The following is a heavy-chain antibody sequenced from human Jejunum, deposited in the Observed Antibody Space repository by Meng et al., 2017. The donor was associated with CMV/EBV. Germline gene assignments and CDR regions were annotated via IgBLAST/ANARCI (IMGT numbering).Heavy chain of an antibody. Sequence: VQLGASGGEGKKPGASVKVSCKASGYTFTNYYMHWVRQAPGQGLQWMGLFNPNGDVTTYSPRFQGRITLTGDTSTSTLYMELSSLTSDDTAVYYCAREMPMTCYFDQWGQGTLVTVSS. CDR2: FNPNGDVT. J-gene: IGHJ4*03. CDR3: AREMPMTCYFDQ. V-gene: IGHV1-46*01. CDR1: GYTFTNYY. D-gene: IGHD3-22*01.